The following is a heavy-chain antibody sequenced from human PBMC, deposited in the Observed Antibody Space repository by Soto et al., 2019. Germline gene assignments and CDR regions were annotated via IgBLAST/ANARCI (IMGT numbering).Heavy chain of an antibody. J-gene: IGHJ4*02. CDR3: AKDGLGAYSYGSYYFDY. Sequence: PGGSLRLSCAASGFTFSSYAMSWVRQAPGKGLEWVSTINTSGGSTYCADSVRGRFTISRDNSKNTLYLQMNSLRAEDTAVYYCAKDGLGAYSYGSYYFDYWGQGTLVTVSS. CDR2: INTSGGST. V-gene: IGHV3-23*01. CDR1: GFTFSSYA. D-gene: IGHD5-18*01.